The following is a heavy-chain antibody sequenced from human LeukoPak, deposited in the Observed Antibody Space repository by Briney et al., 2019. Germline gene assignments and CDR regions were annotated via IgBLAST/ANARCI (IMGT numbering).Heavy chain of an antibody. Sequence: NSSETLSLTCTVSGGSISSYYWSWIRQPPGKGLEWIGYIYYSGSTNYNPSLKSRVTISVDTSKNQFSLKLSSVTAADTAVYYCARGGFLYYYYYYMDVWGKGTTVTVSS. CDR3: ARGGFLYYYYYYMDV. D-gene: IGHD2/OR15-2a*01. J-gene: IGHJ6*03. V-gene: IGHV4-59*01. CDR2: IYYSGST. CDR1: GGSISSYY.